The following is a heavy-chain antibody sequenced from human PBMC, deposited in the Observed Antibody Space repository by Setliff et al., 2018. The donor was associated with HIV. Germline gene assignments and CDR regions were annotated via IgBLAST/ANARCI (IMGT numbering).Heavy chain of an antibody. CDR1: GYTFTDYY. V-gene: IGHV1-2*06. J-gene: IGHJ3*02. D-gene: IGHD3-22*01. CDR2: INPNNGGT. Sequence: ASVKVSCKASGYTFTDYYIHWVRQAPGQGPEWMGRINPNNGGTNYAQKFQGRVTMTRDTSISTAYMELSRLRSDDTAVYYCARDGYYDSSGYSAFDIWGQGTMVTVSS. CDR3: ARDGYYDSSGYSAFDI.